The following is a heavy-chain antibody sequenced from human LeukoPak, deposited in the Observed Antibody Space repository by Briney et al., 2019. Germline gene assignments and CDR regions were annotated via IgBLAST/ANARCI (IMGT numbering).Heavy chain of an antibody. Sequence: SETLSLTCTVSGGSISSGGYYWSWIRQPPGKGLEWIGYIYHSGSTYYNPSLKSRVTISVDRSKNQFSLKLSSVTAADTAVYYCARAAQNRFPVDYWGQGTLVTVSS. CDR2: IYHSGST. CDR1: GGSISSGGYY. J-gene: IGHJ4*02. CDR3: ARAAQNRFPVDY. V-gene: IGHV4-30-2*01.